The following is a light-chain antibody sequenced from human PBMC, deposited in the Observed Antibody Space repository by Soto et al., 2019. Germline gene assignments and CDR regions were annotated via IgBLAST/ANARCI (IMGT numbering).Light chain of an antibody. V-gene: IGKV3-11*01. Sequence: EIVLTQSPVTLSLSPGERATLSCRASQNFGSYLAWYQQKPGQAPRLLIYDVSNRATGIPARFSGSGSGTDFTLTISSLEPEDFAVYYYQYRDNRPLLTFGGGTKVDIK. CDR3: QYRDNRPLLT. J-gene: IGKJ4*01. CDR1: QNFGSY. CDR2: DVS.